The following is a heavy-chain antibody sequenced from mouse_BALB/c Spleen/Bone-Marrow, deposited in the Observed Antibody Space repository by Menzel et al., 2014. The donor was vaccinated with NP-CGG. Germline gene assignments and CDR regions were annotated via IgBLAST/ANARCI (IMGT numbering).Heavy chain of an antibody. Sequence: LQQSGGGLVQPGGSMKLSCVASGFTFSNYWMNWVRQSPEKGLEWVAEIRLKSNNYATHYAESVKGRFTISRDDSKSSVYLQMNTLRAEDTGIYYCTTGFAYWGQGTLVTVSA. CDR2: IRLKSNNYAT. V-gene: IGHV6-6*02. CDR3: TTGFAY. CDR1: GFTFSNYW. J-gene: IGHJ3*01.